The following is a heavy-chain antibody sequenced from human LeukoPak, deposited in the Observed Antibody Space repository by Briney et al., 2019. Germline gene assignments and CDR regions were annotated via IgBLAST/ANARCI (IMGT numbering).Heavy chain of an antibody. V-gene: IGHV3-49*04. CDR1: GFTFGDYA. CDR2: IRSKAYGGTT. J-gene: IGHJ4*02. Sequence: HPGGSLRLSCTASGFTFGDYAMSWVRQAPGKGLEWVGFIRSKAYGGTTEYAASVKGRFTISRDDSKSIAYLQMNSLKTEDTAVYYCTRVRIAVAGRGRYFDYRVQGTLVTVSS. CDR3: TRVRIAVAGRGRYFDY. D-gene: IGHD6-19*01.